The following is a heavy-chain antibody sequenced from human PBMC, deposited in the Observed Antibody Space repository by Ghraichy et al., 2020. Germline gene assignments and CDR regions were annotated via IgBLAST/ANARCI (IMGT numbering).Heavy chain of an antibody. J-gene: IGHJ5*02. CDR1: GDSVSSNSAA. Sequence: SQTLSLTCAISGDSVSSNSAAWNWIRQSPSRGLEWLGRTYYRSKWYNDYAVSVKSRITINPDTSKNQFSLQLNSVTPEDTAVYYCARGPTIRVAGPRWFDPWGQGTLVTVSS. CDR3: ARGPTIRVAGPRWFDP. CDR2: TYYRSKWYN. V-gene: IGHV6-1*01. D-gene: IGHD6-19*01.